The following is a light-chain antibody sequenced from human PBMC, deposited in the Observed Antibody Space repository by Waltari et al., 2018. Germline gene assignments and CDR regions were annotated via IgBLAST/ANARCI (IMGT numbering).Light chain of an antibody. CDR3: ATWDGSLNGPYV. Sequence: VLTQPPSASGTPGQRVTISCSGSSSNIGTNTVTWYPQPPGTAPKLLMDNTNQRPSGVPDRFSGSKSGTSASLAISGLQSEDEADYYCATWDGSLNGPYVFGTGTKVTVL. CDR1: SSNIGTNT. CDR2: NTN. J-gene: IGLJ1*01. V-gene: IGLV1-44*01.